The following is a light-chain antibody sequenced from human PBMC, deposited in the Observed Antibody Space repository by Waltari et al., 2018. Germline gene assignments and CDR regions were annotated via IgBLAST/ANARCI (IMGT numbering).Light chain of an antibody. CDR3: QQLNSHPLT. CDR2: AAS. Sequence: IQLTQSPSPLSASVGDRVTLTCRASQGISSYLAWYQQKPGKAPKLLIYAASTLQSGVPSRFSGSGSGTDFTLTISSLQPEDFASYYCQQLNSHPLTFGGGTKVEIK. J-gene: IGKJ4*01. CDR1: QGISSY. V-gene: IGKV1-9*01.